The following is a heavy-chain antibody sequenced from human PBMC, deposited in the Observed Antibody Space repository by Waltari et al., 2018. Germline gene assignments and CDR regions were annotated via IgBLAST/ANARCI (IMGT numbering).Heavy chain of an antibody. D-gene: IGHD5-18*01. CDR3: ARGYSNGYGPGDS. CDR1: GASLRYYF. J-gene: IGHJ4*02. Sequence: QVQLQQWGAGLVKPSETLSLTCAVSGASLRYYFWSWSRQAPRKGLEWIGESNHGGTTNYNPSLKSRVTISVDTSKSQFSLRLRSVTAADTAVYYCARGYSNGYGPGDSWGQGTLVTVSS. V-gene: IGHV4-34*01. CDR2: SNHGGTT.